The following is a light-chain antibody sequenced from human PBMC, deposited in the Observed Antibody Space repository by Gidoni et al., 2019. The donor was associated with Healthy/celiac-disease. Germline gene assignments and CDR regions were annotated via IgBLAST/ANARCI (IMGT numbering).Light chain of an antibody. CDR2: GES. Sequence: EIVMTQSPATLSVYPGARATLSCRASQSVSSNLSWYQQKPGRAPRLLIYGESTRATGIPASFSGSGSGTEFTLTISILQSEDCAVYYCQQYNTWPWTFGQGTKVEIK. CDR1: QSVSSN. V-gene: IGKV3-15*01. CDR3: QQYNTWPWT. J-gene: IGKJ1*01.